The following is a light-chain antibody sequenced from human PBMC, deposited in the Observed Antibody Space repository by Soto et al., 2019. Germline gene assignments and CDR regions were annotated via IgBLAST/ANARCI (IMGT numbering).Light chain of an antibody. J-gene: IGKJ5*01. CDR3: QQYGTSPPIT. Sequence: EIVLTQSPGTLSLSPGERATLSCRASQTVSSSYLAWYQQKPGQAPRLLIYGASNRATGFPDRFSGSGSGTDFTLTISSLEPEDFAVYYCQQYGTSPPITFGQGTRLEIK. V-gene: IGKV3-20*01. CDR1: QTVSSSY. CDR2: GAS.